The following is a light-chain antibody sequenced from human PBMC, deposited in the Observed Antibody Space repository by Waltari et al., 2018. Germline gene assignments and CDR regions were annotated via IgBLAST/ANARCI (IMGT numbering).Light chain of an antibody. Sequence: QQRACSAPTTVIFEDSQIPSGVTDRFSGSVDISSNSASLTISGLESEDEADYGGQSYYGSNPVVFGGGTKLTVL. CDR2: EDS. J-gene: IGLJ3*02. CDR3: QSYYGSNPVV. V-gene: IGLV6-57*02.